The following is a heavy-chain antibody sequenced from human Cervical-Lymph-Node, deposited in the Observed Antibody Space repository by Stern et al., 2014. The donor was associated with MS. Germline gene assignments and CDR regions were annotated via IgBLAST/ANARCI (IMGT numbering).Heavy chain of an antibody. V-gene: IGHV3-30-3*01. CDR3: VRDQGYSYERGYGMDV. CDR2: ISYDGSNK. Sequence: QVQLVQSGGGVVQPGRSLRLSCAASGFTFSSYAMHWVRQAPGKGLEWVAVISYDGSNKYYADSVKGRFTISRDNSKNTLYLQMNSLRAEDTAVYYCVRDQGYSYERGYGMDVWGQGTTVTVSS. D-gene: IGHD5-18*01. J-gene: IGHJ6*02. CDR1: GFTFSSYA.